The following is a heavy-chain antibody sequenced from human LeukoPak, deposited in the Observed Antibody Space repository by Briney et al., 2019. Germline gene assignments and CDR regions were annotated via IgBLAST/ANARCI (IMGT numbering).Heavy chain of an antibody. J-gene: IGHJ4*02. V-gene: IGHV3-30*18. CDR1: GFTVSSNY. CDR2: ISYDGSNK. Sequence: GGSLRLSCAASGFTVSSNYMSWVRQAPGKGLEWVAVISYDGSNKYYADSVKGRFTISRDNSKNTLYLQMNSLRAEDTAVYYCAKGSPPYYDILTGYYNVPYFDYWGQGTLVTVSS. D-gene: IGHD3-9*01. CDR3: AKGSPPYYDILTGYYNVPYFDY.